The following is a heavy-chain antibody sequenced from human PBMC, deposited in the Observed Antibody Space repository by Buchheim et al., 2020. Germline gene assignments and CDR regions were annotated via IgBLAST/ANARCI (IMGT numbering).Heavy chain of an antibody. CDR2: IYYSGST. J-gene: IGHJ4*02. CDR1: GVSISSSNW. V-gene: IGHV4-4*02. Sequence: QVQLQESGPGLVEPSGTLSLTCAVSGVSISSSNWWSWVRQPPGKGLEWIGYIYYSGSTYYNPSLKSRVTISVDTSKNQFSLKLSSVTAADTAVYYCAARTRYDSSGKRPAGFDYWGQGTL. D-gene: IGHD3-22*01. CDR3: AARTRYDSSGKRPAGFDY.